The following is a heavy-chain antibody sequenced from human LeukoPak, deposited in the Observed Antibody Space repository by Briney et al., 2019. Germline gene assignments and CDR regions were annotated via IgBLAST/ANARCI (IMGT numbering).Heavy chain of an antibody. V-gene: IGHV3-48*03. CDR1: GFTFSSYE. CDR2: ISNSGSTI. J-gene: IGHJ4*02. Sequence: GGSLRLSCAASGFTFSSYEMNWVRQAPGKGLEWVSYISNSGSTIYYADSVKGRFTISRDSAKNSLYLQMNSLRAEDTAVYYCARDDIAARAFDYWGQGTLVTVSS. CDR3: ARDDIAARAFDY. D-gene: IGHD2-15*01.